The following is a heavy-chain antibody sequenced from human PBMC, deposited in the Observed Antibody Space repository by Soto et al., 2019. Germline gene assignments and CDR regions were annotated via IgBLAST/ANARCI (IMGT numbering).Heavy chain of an antibody. Sequence: QVQLVQSGAEVKKPGSSVKVSCKASGGTFSSYAISWVRQAPGQGLEWMGGIIPIFGTANYAQKFQGRVTITADESTSTAYMELCSLTSEHTAVYYCAISPNSPGGMDVWGQGTTVTVSS. J-gene: IGHJ6*02. V-gene: IGHV1-69*01. D-gene: IGHD1-1*01. CDR3: AISPNSPGGMDV. CDR2: IIPIFGTA. CDR1: GGTFSSYA.